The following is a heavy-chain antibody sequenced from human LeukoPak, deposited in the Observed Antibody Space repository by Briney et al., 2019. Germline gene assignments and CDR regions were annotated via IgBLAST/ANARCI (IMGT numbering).Heavy chain of an antibody. J-gene: IGHJ3*02. CDR2: IIPIFGTA. V-gene: IGHV1-69*13. CDR1: GGTFSSYA. D-gene: IGHD3-9*01. Sequence: SVKVSCKASGGTFSSYAISWVRQAPGQGLEWMGGIIPIFGTANYAQKLQGRVTITADESTSTAYMELSSLRSEDTAVYYCARTLLRYFDWLFRAFDIWGQGTMVTVSS. CDR3: ARTLLRYFDWLFRAFDI.